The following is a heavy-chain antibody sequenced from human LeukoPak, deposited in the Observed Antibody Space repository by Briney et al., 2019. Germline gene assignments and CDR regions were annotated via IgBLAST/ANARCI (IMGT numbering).Heavy chain of an antibody. V-gene: IGHV3-48*04. J-gene: IGHJ4*02. CDR3: ARGRDLIDS. CDR1: EFTYSYYS. CDR2: ISSSSSAI. Sequence: GAPLSLSYAASEFTYSYYSMRWLHQAPGKGQECVSYISSSSSAISLAESVKGRFTICTYNAQKSLYLHMNSCSVKDSRMHYYARGRDLIDSCGQGTLVTVSS.